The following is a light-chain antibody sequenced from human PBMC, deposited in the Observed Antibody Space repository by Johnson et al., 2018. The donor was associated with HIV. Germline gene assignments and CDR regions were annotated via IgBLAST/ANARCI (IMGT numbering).Light chain of an antibody. CDR2: DNN. CDR3: GTWDSSLSAGGFV. Sequence: QSVLTQPPSMSAAPGQRVAISCSGSSSNIENNYVSWYQQFPGTAPKLLIYDNNKRPSGIPDRFSGSKSGTSATLGITGLKTGDEADYYCGTWDSSLSAGGFVFGAGTKVTVL. V-gene: IGLV1-51*01. CDR1: SSNIENNY. J-gene: IGLJ1*01.